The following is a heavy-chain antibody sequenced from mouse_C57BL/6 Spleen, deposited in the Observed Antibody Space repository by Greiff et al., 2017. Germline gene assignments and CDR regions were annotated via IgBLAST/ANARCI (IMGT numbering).Heavy chain of an antibody. V-gene: IGHV10-3*01. J-gene: IGHJ3*01. D-gene: IGHD2-4*01. CDR3: GRPLYYDYDAWFAY. Sequence: EVKLVESGGGLVQPKGSSKLSCAASGFTFNTYAMHWVHQAPGKGLEWVARIRSKSSNYATYYADSVKDRFTISRDDSQSMLYLQMNNLKTEDTAMYYCGRPLYYDYDAWFAYWGQGTLVTVSA. CDR2: IRSKSSNYAT. CDR1: GFTFNTYA.